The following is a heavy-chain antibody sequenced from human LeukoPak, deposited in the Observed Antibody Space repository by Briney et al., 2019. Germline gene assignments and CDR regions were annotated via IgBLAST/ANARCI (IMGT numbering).Heavy chain of an antibody. Sequence: SETLSLTCTVSGGSINSYYWSWIRQPPGKGLEYIGYIYYSGSTNYNPSLKSRVTISVDTSKNQFSLKLSSVTAADTAVYYCARVDGDGYNIPDYWGQGTLVTVSS. CDR2: IYYSGST. D-gene: IGHD5-24*01. CDR1: GGSINSYY. CDR3: ARVDGDGYNIPDY. V-gene: IGHV4-59*08. J-gene: IGHJ4*02.